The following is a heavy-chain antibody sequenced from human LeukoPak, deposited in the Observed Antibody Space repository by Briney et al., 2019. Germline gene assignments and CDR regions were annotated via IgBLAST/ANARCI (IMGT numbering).Heavy chain of an antibody. D-gene: IGHD6-19*01. CDR3: ARVSGWYWFDN. V-gene: IGHV3-64*01. J-gene: IGHJ4*02. CDR1: GFSFSTYA. Sequence: PGGSLRLSCEASGFSFSTYAMHWVRQAPGKGLEYVSAISSNGRITYYANSVKGRFTISRDNSKNTLYLQMGSLRAEDMAVYYCARVSGWYWFDNWGQGTLVTASS. CDR2: ISSNGRIT.